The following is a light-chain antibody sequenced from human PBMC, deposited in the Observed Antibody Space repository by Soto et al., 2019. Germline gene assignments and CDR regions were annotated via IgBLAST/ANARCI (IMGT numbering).Light chain of an antibody. J-gene: IGKJ5*01. Sequence: EIVLTQSPATLSLSPGERATLSCRASQSVSSYLAWYQQKPGQAPRLLIYDASNRATGIPARFSGGGSGTEFTLTISSLQSEDFAVYYCQQYNNGGITFGQGTRLEIK. CDR3: QQYNNGGIT. CDR2: DAS. CDR1: QSVSSY. V-gene: IGKV3-11*01.